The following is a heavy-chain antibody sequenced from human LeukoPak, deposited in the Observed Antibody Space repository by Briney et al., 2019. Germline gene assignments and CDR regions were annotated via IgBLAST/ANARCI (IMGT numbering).Heavy chain of an antibody. CDR3: AREGDAGKQWLVRPRPPNFDY. Sequence: GGSLRLSCAASGFTFSSYIMNWVRQAPGKGLEWVSSISSSSSYIYYADSVKGRFTISRDNAKNSLYLQMNSLRAEDTAVYYCAREGDAGKQWLVRPRPPNFDYWGQGTLVTVSS. D-gene: IGHD6-19*01. CDR1: GFTFSSYI. CDR2: ISSSSSYI. V-gene: IGHV3-21*01. J-gene: IGHJ4*02.